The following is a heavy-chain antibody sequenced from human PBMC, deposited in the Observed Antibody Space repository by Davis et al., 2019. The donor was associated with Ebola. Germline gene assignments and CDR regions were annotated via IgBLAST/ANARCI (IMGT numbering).Heavy chain of an antibody. CDR1: GGSISSYY. J-gene: IGHJ4*02. Sequence: SETLSLTCTVSGGSISSYYWSWIRQPPGKGLEWIGYIYYSGSINYNPSLKSRVTISVDTSKNQFSLKLSSVTAADTAVYYCARVSGYDILTGLTHWGQGTLVTVSS. V-gene: IGHV4-59*01. D-gene: IGHD3-9*01. CDR2: IYYSGSI. CDR3: ARVSGYDILTGLTH.